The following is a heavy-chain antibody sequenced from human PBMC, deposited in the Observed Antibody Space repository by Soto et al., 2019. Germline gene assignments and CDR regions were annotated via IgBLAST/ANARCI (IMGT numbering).Heavy chain of an antibody. J-gene: IGHJ6*02. V-gene: IGHV1-18*01. CDR3: AMVDNYLTTPPPDL. D-gene: IGHD5-12*01. CDR2: ISPYSGNT. CDR1: GYIFVNYG. Sequence: QVQLVQSGDEVRKPGSSVKVSCKASGYIFVNYGIAWVRQAPGQGLEWMGWISPYSGNTHYASKVQGRLTMTTDTTTSNAHMDPGSLTSDQKAVYYCAMVDNYLTTPPPDLWGQGTTVTVS.